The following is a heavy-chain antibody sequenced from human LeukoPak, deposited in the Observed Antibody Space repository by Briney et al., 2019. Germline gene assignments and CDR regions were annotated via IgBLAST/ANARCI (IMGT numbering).Heavy chain of an antibody. Sequence: ASVTVSCKTSGYTFTNYGISWVRQAPGLGLEWMGWISAYNGNTNYAQKVQGRVTMTTDTSTSTAYMELRSLRFDDTAVYYCARDHYYDSSGYYYEGAFDIWGQGTMVTVSS. J-gene: IGHJ3*02. V-gene: IGHV1-18*01. D-gene: IGHD3-22*01. CDR3: ARDHYYDSSGYYYEGAFDI. CDR2: ISAYNGNT. CDR1: GYTFTNYG.